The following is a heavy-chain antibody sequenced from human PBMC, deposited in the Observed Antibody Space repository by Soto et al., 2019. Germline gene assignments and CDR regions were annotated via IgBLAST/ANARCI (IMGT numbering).Heavy chain of an antibody. J-gene: IGHJ5*02. V-gene: IGHV2-5*01. CDR1: GFSLSTSGVG. CDR2: IYWNDDK. D-gene: IGHD3-3*01. CDR3: APLKYCAFWGGSDFDP. Sequence: KSAPTLVNPTQTLTLTCTFSGFSLSTSGVGLGWIRQPPGKALEWLALIYWNDDKRYSPSLNSRLTITKDTSKNQVVLTMTNMDPVDTATYSCAPLKYCAFWGGSDFDPWGQGTLVTVSS.